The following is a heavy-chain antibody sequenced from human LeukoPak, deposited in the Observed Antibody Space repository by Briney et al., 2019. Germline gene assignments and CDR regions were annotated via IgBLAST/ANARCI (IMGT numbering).Heavy chain of an antibody. V-gene: IGHV4-39*01. D-gene: IGHD3-22*01. CDR3: ARLESYYDSSGYFDY. CDR1: GGSISSRRYC. Sequence: SEGLSLTCTVSGGSISSRRYCWGWVRQPPGEGREWIVSIFYSGATYYNPSLKSRVTMSVDTSKNPFSLKLTSVTAADTAVYYCARLESYYDSSGYFDYWGQGTLVTVSS. CDR2: IFYSGAT. J-gene: IGHJ4*02.